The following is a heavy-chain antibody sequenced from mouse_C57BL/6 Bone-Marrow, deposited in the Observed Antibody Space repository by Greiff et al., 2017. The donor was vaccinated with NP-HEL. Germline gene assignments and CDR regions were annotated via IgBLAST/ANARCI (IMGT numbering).Heavy chain of an antibody. J-gene: IGHJ4*01. CDR2: IRSKSNNYAT. V-gene: IGHV10-1*01. Sequence: EVQLVESGGGLVQPKGSLKLSCAASGFSFNTYAMNWVRQAPGKGLEWVARIRSKSNNYATYYADSVKDRFTISRDDSESMLYLQMNNLKTEDTAMYYCVRHLTTVVATEYAMDYWGQGTSVTVSS. CDR3: VRHLTTVVATEYAMDY. CDR1: GFSFNTYA. D-gene: IGHD1-1*01.